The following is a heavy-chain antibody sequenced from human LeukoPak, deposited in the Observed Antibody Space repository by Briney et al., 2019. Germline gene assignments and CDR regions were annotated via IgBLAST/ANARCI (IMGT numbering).Heavy chain of an antibody. V-gene: IGHV3-30-3*01. CDR1: GFTFSSYA. CDR2: ISYDGSNK. D-gene: IGHD6-6*01. J-gene: IGHJ4*02. Sequence: GGSLRLSCAASGFTFSSYAMHWVRQAPGKGLEWVAVISYDGSNKYYADSVKGRFTISRDNSKNTLYLQMNSLRAEDTAVYYCARDLSSSSVEPLFDYWGQGTLATVSS. CDR3: ARDLSSSSVEPLFDY.